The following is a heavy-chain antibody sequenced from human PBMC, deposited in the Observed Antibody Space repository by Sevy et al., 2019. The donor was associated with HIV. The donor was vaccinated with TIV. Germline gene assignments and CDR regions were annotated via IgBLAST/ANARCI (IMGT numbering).Heavy chain of an antibody. D-gene: IGHD2-15*01. J-gene: IGHJ6*03. CDR3: ARDFGRYCSGGSCYSLPIYYYYYMDV. V-gene: IGHV1-69*06. CDR1: GGTFSSYA. CDR2: IIPIFGTA. Sequence: ASVKVSCKASGGTFSSYAISWVRQAPGQGLEWMGGIIPIFGTANYAQKFQGRVTITADKSTSTAYMELSSLGSEDTAVYYCARDFGRYCSGGSCYSLPIYYYYYMDVWGKGTTVTVSS.